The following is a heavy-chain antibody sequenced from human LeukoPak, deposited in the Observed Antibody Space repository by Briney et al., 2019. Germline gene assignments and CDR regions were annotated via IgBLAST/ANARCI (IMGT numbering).Heavy chain of an antibody. CDR3: ARGSGGWYNWFDP. CDR1: GSTFSSYW. V-gene: IGHV3-7*01. J-gene: IGHJ5*02. Sequence: GGSLRLSCAASGSTFSSYWMSWVRQAPGKGLEWVANIKQDGSERYYVDSVKGRFTISRDNAKNSLYLQMNSLRAEDTAVYYCARGSGGWYNWFDPWGQGTLVTVSS. CDR2: IKQDGSER. D-gene: IGHD6-19*01.